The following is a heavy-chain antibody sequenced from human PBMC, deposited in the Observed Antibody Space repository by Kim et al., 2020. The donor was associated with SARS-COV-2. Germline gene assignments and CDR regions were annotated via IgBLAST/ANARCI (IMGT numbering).Heavy chain of an antibody. CDR2: T. CDR3: ARAASDGNFDY. Sequence: TYYPGSVKGRFTISRENAKNSLYLQMNSLRAGDTAVYYCARAASDGNFDYWGQGTLVTVSS. V-gene: IGHV3-13*01. D-gene: IGHD1-26*01. J-gene: IGHJ4*02.